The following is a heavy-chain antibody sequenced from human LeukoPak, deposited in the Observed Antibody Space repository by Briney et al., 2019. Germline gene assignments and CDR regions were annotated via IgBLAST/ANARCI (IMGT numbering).Heavy chain of an antibody. D-gene: IGHD3-10*01. Sequence: SETLSLTCTVSGGSISSYYWSWIRQPPGKGLEWIGYIYYSGSTNHNPSLKSRVTISVDTSKNQFSLKLSSVTAADTAVYYCARERDGDDAFDFWGQGKMVTASS. CDR1: GGSISSYY. V-gene: IGHV4-59*01. CDR3: ARERDGDDAFDF. J-gene: IGHJ3*01. CDR2: IYYSGST.